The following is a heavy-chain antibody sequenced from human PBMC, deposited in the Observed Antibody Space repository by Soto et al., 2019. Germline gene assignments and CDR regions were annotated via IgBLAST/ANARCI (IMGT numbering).Heavy chain of an antibody. CDR2: IIPIFGTA. V-gene: IGHV1-69*06. D-gene: IGHD2-21*02. Sequence: QVQLVQSGAEVKKPGSSVKVSCKASGGTFSSYAISWVRQAPGQGLEWMGGIIPIFGTANYAQKFQGRVTVTADKYTGTASMELSSLRSEEKAVYYCARDSRKALPLANWFDPWGQGTLVTVSS. J-gene: IGHJ5*02. CDR3: ARDSRKALPLANWFDP. CDR1: GGTFSSYA.